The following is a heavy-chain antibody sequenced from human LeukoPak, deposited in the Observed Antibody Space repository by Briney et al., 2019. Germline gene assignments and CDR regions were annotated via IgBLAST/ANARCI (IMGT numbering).Heavy chain of an antibody. V-gene: IGHV3-48*03. CDR1: GFTFSSYE. Sequence: GGSLRLSCAASGFTFSSYEMNWVRQAPGKGLEWVSYISSSGSTIYYADSVKGRFTISRDNAKNSLYLQMNSLRAEDTAVYYCARGYSYGWYFGYWGQGTLVTVSS. D-gene: IGHD5-18*01. J-gene: IGHJ4*02. CDR2: ISSSGSTI. CDR3: ARGYSYGWYFGY.